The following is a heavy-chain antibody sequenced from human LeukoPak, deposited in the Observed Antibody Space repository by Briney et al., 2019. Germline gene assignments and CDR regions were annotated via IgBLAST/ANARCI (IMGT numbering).Heavy chain of an antibody. D-gene: IGHD3-22*01. CDR3: ARVGYDSSVYYYYGMDV. CDR2: ISAYNGNT. J-gene: IGHJ6*02. Sequence: ASVKVSCKASGYTFTSYGISWVRQAPGQGLERMGWISAYNGNTNYAQKLQGRVTMTTDTSTSTAYMELRSLRSDDTAVYYCARVGYDSSVYYYYGMDVWGQGTTVTVSS. V-gene: IGHV1-18*01. CDR1: GYTFTSYG.